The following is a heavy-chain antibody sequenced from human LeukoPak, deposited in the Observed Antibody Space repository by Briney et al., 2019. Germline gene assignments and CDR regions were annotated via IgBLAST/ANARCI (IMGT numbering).Heavy chain of an antibody. D-gene: IGHD5/OR15-5a*01. CDR1: GGSISSSY. J-gene: IGHJ6*02. CDR3: ARDYPPSSTGNYYYYYAMDV. V-gene: IGHV4-4*07. Sequence: SETLSLTCTVSGGSISSSYWSWIRQPDGKGLEWIGRVYSSGRTNYNPALKSRVTMSVHTSKNQFSLKVSSVTAPDTAVYYSARDYPPSSTGNYYYYYAMDVWGQGTTVTVSS. CDR2: VYSSGRT.